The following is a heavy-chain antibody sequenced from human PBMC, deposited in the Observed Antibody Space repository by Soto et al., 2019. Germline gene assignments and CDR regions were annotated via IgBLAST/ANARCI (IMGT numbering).Heavy chain of an antibody. CDR1: RFIFTNYA. Sequence: EVQLLESGGGLVQPGGSLRLSCAASRFIFTNYALSWVRQAPGKGLEWVAGVSGSGGSSYYADSVKARFTVSRDNSRSTLYLQMSSLRAEDSAIYYCAKDADNDDYGVFDVWGQGTLVTVSS. J-gene: IGHJ3*01. CDR3: AKDADNDDYGVFDV. V-gene: IGHV3-23*01. D-gene: IGHD4-17*01. CDR2: VSGSGGSS.